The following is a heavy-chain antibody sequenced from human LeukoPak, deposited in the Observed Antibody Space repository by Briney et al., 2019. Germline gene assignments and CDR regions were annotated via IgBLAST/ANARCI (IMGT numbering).Heavy chain of an antibody. V-gene: IGHV3-30*04. CDR3: AKDPRDGYNGNYFDY. Sequence: GGSLRLSCAASGFTFSSYAMHWVRQAPGKGLGWVAVISYDGSNKYYADSVKGRFTISRDNSKNTLYLQMNSLRAEDTAVYYCAKDPRDGYNGNYFDYWGQGTLVTVSS. D-gene: IGHD5-24*01. J-gene: IGHJ4*02. CDR1: GFTFSSYA. CDR2: ISYDGSNK.